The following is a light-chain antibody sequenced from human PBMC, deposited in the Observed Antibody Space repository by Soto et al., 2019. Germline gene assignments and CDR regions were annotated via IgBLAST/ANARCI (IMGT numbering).Light chain of an antibody. CDR3: QQYGTSPWA. Sequence: EIALTQFPGTLSLSPGERATLSCRASQSVGRNYVAWYQQKPGQAPRVIIYAASHWASGIPDRFSGSVSGSDFTLTLSGLEPEDCAVYYCQQYGTSPWAFGQGTKVEIK. CDR2: AAS. CDR1: QSVGRNY. J-gene: IGKJ1*01. V-gene: IGKV3-20*01.